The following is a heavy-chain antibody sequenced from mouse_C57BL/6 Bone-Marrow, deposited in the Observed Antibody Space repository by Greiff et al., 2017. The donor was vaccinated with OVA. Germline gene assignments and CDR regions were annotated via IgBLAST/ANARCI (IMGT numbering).Heavy chain of an antibody. J-gene: IGHJ4*01. CDR2: INPSSGCT. CDR1: GYTFTSYL. D-gene: IGHD5-1-1*01. Sequence: QVQLKQSGAELVKPGASVKLSCKASGYTFTSYLMHWVKQRPGQGLEWIGFINPSSGCTKYNQKFKDKATLTADKSSSTAYMQLSSLTSEDSAVYVGAQSRINTVDSMDYWGQGTSVTVSS. V-gene: IGHV1-7*01. CDR3: AQSRINTVDSMDY.